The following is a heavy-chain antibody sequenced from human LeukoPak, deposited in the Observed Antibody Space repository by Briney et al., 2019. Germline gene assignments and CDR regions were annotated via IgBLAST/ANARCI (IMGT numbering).Heavy chain of an antibody. CDR2: ISGFNGNT. J-gene: IGHJ5*02. Sequence: ASVTVSFKASGYTFTSYGISWVRQAPGQGLEWMGWISGFNGNTNYAQKIQGRVTMTADTSTNTTYMELRSLTSDDTAVYYCARAGPTVTTTGNWFDPWGQGALVTVSS. V-gene: IGHV1-18*01. CDR3: ARAGPTVTTTGNWFDP. D-gene: IGHD4-11*01. CDR1: GYTFTSYG.